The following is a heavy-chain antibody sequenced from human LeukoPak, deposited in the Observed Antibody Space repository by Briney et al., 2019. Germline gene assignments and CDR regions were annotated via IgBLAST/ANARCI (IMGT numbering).Heavy chain of an antibody. CDR1: GGSISSSSYY. CDR3: ARAKTWYYYEGFDY. J-gene: IGHJ4*02. V-gene: IGHV4-39*07. CDR2: IYYSGST. Sequence: PSETLSLTCTVSGGSISSSSYYWGWIRQPPGKGLEWIGSIYYSGSTYYNPSLKSRVTISVDTSKNQFSLKLSSVTAADTAVYYCARAKTWYYYEGFDYWGQGTLVTVSS. D-gene: IGHD3-22*01.